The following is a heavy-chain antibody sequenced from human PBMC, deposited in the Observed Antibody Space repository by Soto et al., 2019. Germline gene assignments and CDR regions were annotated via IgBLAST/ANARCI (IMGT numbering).Heavy chain of an antibody. Sequence: QLHLVESGGGVVRPGESLRLSCVDSGFSFRTYPMHWVRQAPGKGLEWVALISYDGSSEAYGESVRDRFTVSRDNSKNTLYLQLNSLRPEDTAVYYCATSSDYLNYFDYWGQGTLVTVSS. CDR2: ISYDGSSE. V-gene: IGHV3-30-3*01. CDR1: GFSFRTYP. CDR3: ATSSDYLNYFDY. D-gene: IGHD4-17*01. J-gene: IGHJ4*02.